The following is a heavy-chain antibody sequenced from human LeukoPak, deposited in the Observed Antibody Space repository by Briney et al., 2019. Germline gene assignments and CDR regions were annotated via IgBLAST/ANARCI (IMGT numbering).Heavy chain of an antibody. V-gene: IGHV4-39*07. CDR1: GGSISSPTYY. D-gene: IGHD4-23*01. Sequence: SETLSLTCTVSGGSISSPTYYWGWIRQPPGKGLEWIGNFYYSASTYYNPSLKSRVTISLDTSKNQFSLKLTSVTPADTAVYYCARAPNSDMDVWGKGTTVTVSS. J-gene: IGHJ6*03. CDR2: FYYSAST. CDR3: ARAPNSDMDV.